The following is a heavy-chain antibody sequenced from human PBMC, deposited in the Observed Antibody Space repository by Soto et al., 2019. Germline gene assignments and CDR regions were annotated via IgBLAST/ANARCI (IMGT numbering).Heavy chain of an antibody. CDR3: ARAVGRDGSSWHRGAFDH. V-gene: IGHV1-2*04. Sequence: QVHLVQSGAEVKESGASVKVSCKASGYTFTAYYLHWMRQAPGQGLEWMGWINPDTGGTDLTQKFQGWITMTRDTSTSTATLELNTVKLDDTAVYYCARAVGRDGSSWHRGAFDHWGQGTLVTVSS. CDR2: INPDTGGT. D-gene: IGHD6-13*01. CDR1: GYTFTAYY. J-gene: IGHJ4*02.